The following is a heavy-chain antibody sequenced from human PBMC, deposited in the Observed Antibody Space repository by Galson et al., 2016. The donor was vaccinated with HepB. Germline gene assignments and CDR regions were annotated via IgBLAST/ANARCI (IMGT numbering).Heavy chain of an antibody. CDR1: GFTFNSCG. CDR2: IWYDGTTK. D-gene: IGHD4-11*01. CDR3: ARSQGLQYQFDV. Sequence: SLRLSCAASGFTFNSCGMHWVRQAPGKGLEWVAVIWYDGTTKYYEDSVKGRFTISRDNSKNTLYLQMSSLRAEDTAVYYCARSQGLQYQFDVWGQGIMVTVSS. V-gene: IGHV3-33*01. J-gene: IGHJ3*01.